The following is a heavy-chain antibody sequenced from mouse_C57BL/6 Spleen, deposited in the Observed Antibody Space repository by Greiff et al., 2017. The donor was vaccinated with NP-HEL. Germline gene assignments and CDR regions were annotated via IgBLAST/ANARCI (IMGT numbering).Heavy chain of an antibody. CDR2: IYPRSGNT. CDR3: AYDYDEGAWFAY. CDR1: GYTFTSYG. D-gene: IGHD2-4*01. V-gene: IGHV1-81*01. J-gene: IGHJ3*01. Sequence: QVQLKQSGAELARPGASVKLSCKASGYTFTSYGISWVKQRTGQGLEWIGEIYPRSGNTYYNEKFKGKATLTADKSSSTAYMELRSLTSEDSAVYFCAYDYDEGAWFAYWGQGTLVTVSA.